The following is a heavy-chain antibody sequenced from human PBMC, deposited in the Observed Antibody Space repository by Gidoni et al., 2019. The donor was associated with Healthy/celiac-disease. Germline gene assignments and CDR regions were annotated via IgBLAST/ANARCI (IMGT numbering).Heavy chain of an antibody. J-gene: IGHJ6*02. D-gene: IGHD5-12*01. CDR1: GYPFTSYD. V-gene: IGHV1-8*01. CDR3: ARGDIVATNHYYYYYGMDV. Sequence: QVQLVQSGAEVKKPGASVKVSCKASGYPFTSYDINWVRQATGQGLEWMGWMNPNSGNTGYAQKFQGRVTMTRNTSISTAHMELSSLRSEDTAVYYCARGDIVATNHYYYYYGMDVWGQGTTVTVSS. CDR2: MNPNSGNT.